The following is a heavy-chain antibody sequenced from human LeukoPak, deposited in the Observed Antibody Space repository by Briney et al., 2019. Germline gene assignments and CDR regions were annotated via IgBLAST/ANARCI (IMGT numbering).Heavy chain of an antibody. V-gene: IGHV3-73*01. CDR3: TSPLNDYYFDTSGRY. D-gene: IGHD3-22*01. Sequence: GGSLKLSCAASGFTFSGSAILWVRQASGRGLEWVGRIRSKANTYATAYATSVKGRFSISRDDSKNTAYLQMNSLRTEDTAVYYCTSPLNDYYFDTSGRYWGQGTLVTVSS. CDR1: GFTFSGSA. CDR2: IRSKANTYAT. J-gene: IGHJ4*02.